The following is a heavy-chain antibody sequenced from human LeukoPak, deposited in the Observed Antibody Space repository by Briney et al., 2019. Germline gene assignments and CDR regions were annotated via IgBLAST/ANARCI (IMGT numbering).Heavy chain of an antibody. Sequence: PGGSLRLSCAASGFTVSSSYMSWVRQAPGKGLEWVSVIYSGGNTYHADSVKGRFTISRDESKNMLYLQMNSLRAEDTAVYYCAGPSSGQSFDIWGQGTMVTVSS. CDR3: AGPSSGQSFDI. J-gene: IGHJ3*02. D-gene: IGHD3-22*01. CDR2: IYSGGNT. V-gene: IGHV3-53*01. CDR1: GFTVSSSY.